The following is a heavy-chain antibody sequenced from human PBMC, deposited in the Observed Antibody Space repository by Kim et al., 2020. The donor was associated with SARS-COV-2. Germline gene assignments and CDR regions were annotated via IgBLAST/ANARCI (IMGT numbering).Heavy chain of an antibody. CDR2: IKQDGSEK. D-gene: IGHD2-2*01. J-gene: IGHJ6*02. Sequence: GGSLRLSCAASGFTFSSYWMSWVRQAPGKGLEWVANIKQDGSEKYYVDSVKGRFTISRDNAKNSLYLQMNSLRAEDTAVYYCARDAASVVVPAATQYYYYCCGRDVWGQGTTVTVSS. CDR1: GFTFSSYW. V-gene: IGHV3-7*03. CDR3: ARDAASVVVPAATQYYYYCCGRDV.